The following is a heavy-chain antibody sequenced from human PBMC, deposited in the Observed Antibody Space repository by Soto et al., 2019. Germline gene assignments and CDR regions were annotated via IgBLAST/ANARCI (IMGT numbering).Heavy chain of an antibody. V-gene: IGHV1-18*01. D-gene: IGHD2-2*01. CDR3: ARRLIRRVVPAAPDYYYMDV. CDR1: GYTFTSYG. J-gene: IGHJ6*03. Sequence: ASVKVSCKASGYTFTSYGISWVRQAPGQGLEWMGWISAYNGNTNYAQKLQGRVTMTTDTSTSTAYMELRSLRSDDTAVYYCARRLIRRVVPAAPDYYYMDVWGKGTTVTVSS. CDR2: ISAYNGNT.